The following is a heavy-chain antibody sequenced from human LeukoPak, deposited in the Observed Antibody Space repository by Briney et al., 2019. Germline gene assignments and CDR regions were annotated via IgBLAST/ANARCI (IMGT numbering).Heavy chain of an antibody. D-gene: IGHD2-21*02. Sequence: SVKVSCKASGGTFSSYAISWVRQAPGQGLEWMGRIIPILGIANYAQKFQGRVTITADKSTSTAYMELSSLRSEDTAVYYCARDKCGGDCYSDDALDIWGQGTMVTVSS. V-gene: IGHV1-69*04. CDR1: GGTFSSYA. J-gene: IGHJ3*02. CDR2: IIPILGIA. CDR3: ARDKCGGDCYSDDALDI.